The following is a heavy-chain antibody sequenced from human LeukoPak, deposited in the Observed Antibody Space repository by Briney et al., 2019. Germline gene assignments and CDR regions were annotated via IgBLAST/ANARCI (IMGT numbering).Heavy chain of an antibody. CDR2: ISSSSSYI. Sequence: GGSLRLSCAASGFTFSSYIMSWVRAAPGKGLEWVSSISSSSSYIDYANAVKGRFTISRDNSKNTLYLQMNSLRADDTAVYYCARAPGRPKGYYFDYWGQGTLVTVSS. CDR1: GFTFSSYI. V-gene: IGHV3-21*01. CDR3: ARAPGRPKGYYFDY. J-gene: IGHJ4*02. D-gene: IGHD2-15*01.